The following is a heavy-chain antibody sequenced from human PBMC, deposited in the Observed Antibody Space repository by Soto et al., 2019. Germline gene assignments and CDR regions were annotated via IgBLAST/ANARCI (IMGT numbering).Heavy chain of an antibody. Sequence: QVQLMQSGAEVKKPGASVRVSCKTSGYSFSNYGVAWVRQAPGQGLEWMGWISGYNENTNSAQHLQDRINMTTDTFMSKAYMELRSLRSDETAIYYCARDVWGTAAAGSYYFDYWGQGTVVTVSS. CDR3: ARDVWGTAAAGSYYFDY. CDR2: ISGYNENT. CDR1: GYSFSNYG. V-gene: IGHV1-18*01. J-gene: IGHJ4*02. D-gene: IGHD6-25*01.